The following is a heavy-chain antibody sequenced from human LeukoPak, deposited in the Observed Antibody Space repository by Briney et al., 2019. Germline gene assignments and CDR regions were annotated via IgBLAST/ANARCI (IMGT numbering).Heavy chain of an antibody. CDR1: GFTFSSYA. CDR2: IWYDGSNK. Sequence: GGSLTLSCAASGFTFSSYAMSWVRQAPGKGLEWVAVIWYDGSNKYYADSVKGRFTISRDNSKNTLFLQMNSLRAEDTAVYYCAKVYDGSGFYERIDYWGQGTLVTVSS. V-gene: IGHV3-33*06. J-gene: IGHJ4*02. D-gene: IGHD3-22*01. CDR3: AKVYDGSGFYERIDY.